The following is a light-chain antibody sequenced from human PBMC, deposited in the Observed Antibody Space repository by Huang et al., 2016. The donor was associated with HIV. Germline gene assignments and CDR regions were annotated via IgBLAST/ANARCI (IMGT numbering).Light chain of an antibody. Sequence: DIVMTQSPLSLPVTPGEPASIPCRSSQSLLHSKGNNYLDWYLQKPGQSPQSLIYLVANRATGVPDRCSGSGSGTDFTLKISRVEAEDVGVYYCMQALQTRCTFGQGTKLEIK. J-gene: IGKJ2*02. CDR3: MQALQTRCT. CDR2: LVA. V-gene: IGKV2-28*01. CDR1: QSLLHSKGNNY.